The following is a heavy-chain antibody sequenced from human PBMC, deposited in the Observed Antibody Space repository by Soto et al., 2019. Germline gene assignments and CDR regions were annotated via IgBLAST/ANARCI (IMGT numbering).Heavy chain of an antibody. J-gene: IGHJ5*02. CDR2: IYYSGST. V-gene: IGHV4-61*01. D-gene: IGHD3-9*01. CDR1: GGSVSSGSYY. CDR3: ARGTIDYDILTGNNYNWFDP. Sequence: SETLSLTCTVSGGSVSSGSYYWSWIRQPPGKGLEWIGYIYYSGSTNYNPSLKSRVTISVDTSKNQFSLKLSSVTAADTAVYYCARGTIDYDILTGNNYNWFDPWGQGTLVTVSS.